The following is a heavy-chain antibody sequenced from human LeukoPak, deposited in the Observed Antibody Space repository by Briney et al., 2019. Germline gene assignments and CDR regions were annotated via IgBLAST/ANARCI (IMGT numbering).Heavy chain of an antibody. CDR1: GGSISSYY. CDR3: ARRAPYSSSRYWWFDP. Sequence: PSETLSLTCTVSGGSISSYYWSWIRQPPGKGLEWIGYIYYSGSTNYNPSLKSRVTISVDTSKNQFSLKLSSVTAADTAVYYCARRAPYSSSRYWWFDPWGQGTLVTVSS. CDR2: IYYSGST. J-gene: IGHJ5*02. D-gene: IGHD6-13*01. V-gene: IGHV4-59*01.